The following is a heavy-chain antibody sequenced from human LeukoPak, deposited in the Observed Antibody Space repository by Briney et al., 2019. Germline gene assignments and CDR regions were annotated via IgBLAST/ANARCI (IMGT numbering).Heavy chain of an antibody. V-gene: IGHV3-23*01. Sequence: GESLRLSCAASGFTFTDYAMSWVRQAPEKGLEWLSTISDNGSQTYYTDSVKGRFTISRDNSRNTVFLQMNSLRAEDSGVYYCATDRERDPSVYYLVGGQGTLITVSS. CDR3: ATDRERDPSVYYLV. CDR1: GFTFTDYA. CDR2: ISDNGSQT. D-gene: IGHD3-22*01. J-gene: IGHJ4*02.